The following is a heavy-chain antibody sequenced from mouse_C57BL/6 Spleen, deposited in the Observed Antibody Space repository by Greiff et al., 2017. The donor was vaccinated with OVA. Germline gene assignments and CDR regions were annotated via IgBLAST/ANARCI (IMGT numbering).Heavy chain of an antibody. D-gene: IGHD2-4*01. CDR3: ARGGDYDVEAMDY. J-gene: IGHJ4*01. V-gene: IGHV3-6*01. CDR1: GYSITSGYY. Sequence: EVKLQESGPGLVKPSQSLSLTCSVTGYSITSGYYWNWIRQFPGNKLEWMGYISYDGSNNYNPSLKNRISITRDTSKNQFFLKLNSVTTEDTATYYCARGGDYDVEAMDYWGQGTSVTVSS. CDR2: ISYDGSN.